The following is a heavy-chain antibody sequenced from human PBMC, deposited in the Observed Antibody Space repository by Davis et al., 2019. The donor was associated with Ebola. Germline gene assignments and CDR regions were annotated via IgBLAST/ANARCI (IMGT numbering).Heavy chain of an antibody. CDR3: ARVIAAAVDGFDY. D-gene: IGHD6-13*01. Sequence: PSETLSLTCTVSGGSISSSSYYWGWIRQPPGKGLEWIGSIYYSGSTYYNPSLKSRVTISVDTSKNQFSLRLSSVTAADTAVYYCARVIAAAVDGFDYWGQGTLVTVSS. J-gene: IGHJ4*02. V-gene: IGHV4-39*07. CDR1: GGSISSSSYY. CDR2: IYYSGST.